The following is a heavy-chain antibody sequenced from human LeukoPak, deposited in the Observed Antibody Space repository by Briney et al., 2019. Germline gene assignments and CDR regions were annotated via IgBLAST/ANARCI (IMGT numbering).Heavy chain of an antibody. Sequence: PGGSLRLSCAASGFTFSSLAMGWVRQAPGKGLEWVSATGVTGASTFYADSVKGRFTISRDNSQNTLYLQMNSLRAEDTAVYYCAKRVRCSGGYCYSRGASDVWGQGTMVTVSS. V-gene: IGHV3-23*01. CDR1: GFTFSSLA. J-gene: IGHJ3*01. CDR3: AKRVRCSGGYCYSRGASDV. CDR2: TGVTGAST. D-gene: IGHD2-15*01.